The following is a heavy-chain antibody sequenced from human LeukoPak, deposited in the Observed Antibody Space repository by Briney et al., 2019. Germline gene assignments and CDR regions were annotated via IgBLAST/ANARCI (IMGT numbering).Heavy chain of an antibody. CDR2: FHYSGST. D-gene: IGHD5-24*01. Sequence: SETLSLTCTVSGGSISSYYWNWIRQPPGEGLEWIGYFHYSGSTNYNPSLKSRVPISVDTSKNQFSLKLSSVTAADTAVYYCARGARAGYNLEPFDYWGQGTLVTVSS. CDR3: ARGARAGYNLEPFDY. J-gene: IGHJ4*02. CDR1: GGSISSYY. V-gene: IGHV4-59*08.